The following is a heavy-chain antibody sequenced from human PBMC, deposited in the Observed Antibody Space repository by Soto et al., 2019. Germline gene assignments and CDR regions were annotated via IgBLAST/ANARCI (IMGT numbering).Heavy chain of an antibody. J-gene: IGHJ4*02. CDR2: ISANGGSK. V-gene: IGHV3-23*01. CDR3: AKDLRKVGGLRLDS. D-gene: IGHD1-26*01. CDR1: GFTFNNYA. Sequence: EVQLWESGGGLTQPGGSLGVSCVASGFTFNNYAMSRIRQAPGKGLEWVAYISANGGSKYYADSVKGRFTISRDNSKNTLYLQMDTLRVGDTAVYYCAKDLRKVGGLRLDSWGQGTLVTVSS.